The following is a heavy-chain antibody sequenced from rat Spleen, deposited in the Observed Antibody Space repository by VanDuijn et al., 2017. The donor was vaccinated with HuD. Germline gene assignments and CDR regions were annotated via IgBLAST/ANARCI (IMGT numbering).Heavy chain of an antibody. Sequence: QVQLKESGPGLVKPSLTLSLTCTVSGFSLSNYGVIWVRQPPGKGLEWMGVIWGNGNTNYTSALKSRLSINRDTSKSQVFLKMNSLQTEDTAIYFCTSPFRWFAYWGQGTLVTVSS. CDR1: GFSLSNYG. V-gene: IGHV2-13*01. CDR3: TSPFRWFAY. CDR2: IWGNGNT. J-gene: IGHJ3*01.